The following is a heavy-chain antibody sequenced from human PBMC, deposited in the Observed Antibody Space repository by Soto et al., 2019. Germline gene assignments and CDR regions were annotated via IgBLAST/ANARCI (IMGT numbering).Heavy chain of an antibody. D-gene: IGHD3-9*01. CDR3: ARSLPLVGVTFDY. V-gene: IGHV3-48*02. Sequence: EVQLVESGGGLVQPGGSLRLSCAASGFTFSGYSMNWVRQAPGKRPEWVSFISDTTTNKPYADSVKGRFTIYRDNAQKPLYLQMNSLRDEDTAIYYCARSLPLVGVTFDYWGRGTLVTVSS. CDR1: GFTFSGYS. CDR2: ISDTTTNK. J-gene: IGHJ4*02.